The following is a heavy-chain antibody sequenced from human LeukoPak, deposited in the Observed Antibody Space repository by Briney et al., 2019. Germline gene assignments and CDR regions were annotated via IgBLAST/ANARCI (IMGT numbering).Heavy chain of an antibody. CDR2: IHHSRST. CDR1: DYSISSGSY. J-gene: IGHJ5*02. Sequence: SETLSLTCTVSDYSISSGSYWGWIRQPPGKGLEWIATIHHSRSTYYNASLKSRVTISVDTSKDQFSLKLNSVTAADTAVYYCARQFTGARQTTDGNWFDPWGQETLVTVSS. D-gene: IGHD4-17*01. V-gene: IGHV4-38-2*02. CDR3: ARQFTGARQTTDGNWFDP.